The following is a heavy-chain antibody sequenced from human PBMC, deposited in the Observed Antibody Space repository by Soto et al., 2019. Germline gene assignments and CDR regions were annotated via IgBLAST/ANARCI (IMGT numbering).Heavy chain of an antibody. CDR1: GFTFSSYS. J-gene: IGHJ4*02. Sequence: EVQLVESGGGLVKPGGSLRLSCAASGFTFSSYSMNWVRQAPGKGLEWVSSISSSSSYIYYADSVKGRFTISRDNAKNSLYLQMNSLRAEDTAVYYCARDLMGDSGSYGYWGQGTLVTVSS. V-gene: IGHV3-21*01. D-gene: IGHD1-26*01. CDR3: ARDLMGDSGSYGY. CDR2: ISSSSSYI.